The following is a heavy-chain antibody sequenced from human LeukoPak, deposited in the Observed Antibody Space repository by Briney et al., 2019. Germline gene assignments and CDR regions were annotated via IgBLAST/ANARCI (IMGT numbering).Heavy chain of an antibody. V-gene: IGHV1-18*04. J-gene: IGHJ4*02. D-gene: IGHD3-16*02. Sequence: ASVKVSCKASGYTFTSNYIHWVRQAPGQGLEWMGWISAYNGNTNYAQKLQGRVTMTTDTSTSTAYMELRSLRSDDTAVYYCARVHYDYVWGSYRYTDTFDYWGQGTLVTVSS. CDR3: ARVHYDYVWGSYRYTDTFDY. CDR1: GYTFTSNY. CDR2: ISAYNGNT.